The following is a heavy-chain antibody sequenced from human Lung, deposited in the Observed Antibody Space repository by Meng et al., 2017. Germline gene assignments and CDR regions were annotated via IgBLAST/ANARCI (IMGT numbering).Heavy chain of an antibody. D-gene: IGHD6-19*01. J-gene: IGHJ4*02. CDR3: ASWIYSCGWQ. CDR1: GGSISSSSYY. CDR2: IYYSGST. V-gene: IGHV4-39*07. Sequence: QLQLPESGPGPVKPSGPLSLTCTVSGGSISSSSYYWGWIRQPPGKGLEWIGSIYYSGSTYYNPSLKSRVTISVDTSKNQFSLKLSSVTAADTAVYYCASWIYSCGWQWGQGTLVTVSS.